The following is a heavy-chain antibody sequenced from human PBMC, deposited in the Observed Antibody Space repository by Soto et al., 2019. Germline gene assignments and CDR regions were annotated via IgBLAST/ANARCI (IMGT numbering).Heavy chain of an antibody. CDR1: GGSISSGGYY. D-gene: IGHD3-22*01. CDR3: ARDREGDLSGYYYSIFDY. CDR2: IYYSGST. J-gene: IGHJ4*02. Sequence: QVQLQESGPGLVKPSQTLSLTCTVSGGSISSGGYYWSWIRQHPGKGLEWIGYIYYSGSTYYNPSLKSRVTISVDTSKNQFALKLSSVTAADTAVYYCARDREGDLSGYYYSIFDYWGQGTLVTVSS. V-gene: IGHV4-31*03.